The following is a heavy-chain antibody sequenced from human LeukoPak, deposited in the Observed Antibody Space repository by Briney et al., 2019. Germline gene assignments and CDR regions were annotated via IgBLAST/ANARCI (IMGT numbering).Heavy chain of an antibody. CDR3: ARGELLTFFDY. Sequence: SVKVSCKASGGTFSSYAISWVRQAPGQGLEWMGGIIPIFGTANYAQKFQGRVTITADESTSTAYMELSRLRSDDTAVYYCARGELLTFFDYWGQGTLVTVSS. D-gene: IGHD1-26*01. CDR2: IIPIFGTA. J-gene: IGHJ4*02. V-gene: IGHV1-69*13. CDR1: GGTFSSYA.